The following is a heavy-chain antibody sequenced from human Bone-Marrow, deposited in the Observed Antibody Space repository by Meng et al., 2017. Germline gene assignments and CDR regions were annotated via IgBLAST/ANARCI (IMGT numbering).Heavy chain of an antibody. CDR1: GGSFSGYY. CDR3: ARVVRQWLVRRAGFDY. CDR2: INHSGST. J-gene: IGHJ4*02. V-gene: IGHV4-34*01. Sequence: SETLSLTCAVYGGSFSGYYWSWIRQPPGKGLEWIGEINHSGSTNYNPSLKSRVTISVDTSKNQFSLKLSSVTAADTDVYYCARVVRQWLVRRAGFDYWGQGTLVTVSS. D-gene: IGHD6-19*01.